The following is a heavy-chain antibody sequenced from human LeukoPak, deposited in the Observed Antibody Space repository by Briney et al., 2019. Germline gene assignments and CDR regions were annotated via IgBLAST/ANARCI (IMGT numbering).Heavy chain of an antibody. CDR3: AREPPSGTTVTTGHYSNDY. Sequence: SVKVSCRASGFTFTSSAMQCVRQARGQRLEWIGWIVVGSGNTNYAQKFQERVTITRDMSTSTAYMELSSLRSEDTAVYYCAREPPSGTTVTTGHYSNDYWGQGTLVTVSS. CDR2: IVVGSGNT. V-gene: IGHV1-58*02. D-gene: IGHD4-17*01. J-gene: IGHJ4*02. CDR1: GFTFTSSA.